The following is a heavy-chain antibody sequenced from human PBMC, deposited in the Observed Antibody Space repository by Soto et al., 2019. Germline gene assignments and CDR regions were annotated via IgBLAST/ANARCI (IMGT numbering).Heavy chain of an antibody. J-gene: IGHJ6*02. CDR2: IYWDDDK. CDR1: GFSVSTSGVG. CDR3: AHKGGRGAGMDV. V-gene: IGHV2-5*02. D-gene: IGHD2-15*01. Sequence: QITLKESGPTLVKPTQTLTLTCTFSGFSVSTSGVGVAWIRQPPGKALEWLALIYWDDDKRYSPFLQSRVTIXKXXSKHQVVLTMTNMDPVDTATYYCAHKGGRGAGMDVWGQGTTVTVSS.